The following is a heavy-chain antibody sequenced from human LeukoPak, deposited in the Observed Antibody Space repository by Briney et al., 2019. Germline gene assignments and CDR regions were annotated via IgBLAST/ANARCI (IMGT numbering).Heavy chain of an antibody. J-gene: IGHJ6*03. D-gene: IGHD2-2*01. V-gene: IGHV3-21*01. CDR3: ARDVGYCSSTSCYFYYYYYMDV. CDR1: GFTFSSYS. CDR2: ISSSSSYI. Sequence: PGGSLRLSCAASGFTFSSYSMNWVRQAPGKGLEWVSSISSSSSYIYYADSVKGRFTISRDNAKNSLYLQMNSLRAEDTAVYYCARDVGYCSSTSCYFYYYYYMDVWGKGTTVTISS.